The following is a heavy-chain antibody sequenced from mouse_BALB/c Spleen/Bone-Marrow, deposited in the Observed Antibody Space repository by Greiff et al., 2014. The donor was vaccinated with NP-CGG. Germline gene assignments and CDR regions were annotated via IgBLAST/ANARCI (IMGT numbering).Heavy chain of an antibody. V-gene: IGHV1-9*01. D-gene: IGHD4-1*01. CDR1: GYTFSSYW. J-gene: IGHJ4*01. CDR3: ASRVGRGYAMDY. CDR2: ILPGSGST. Sequence: VQLQQSGAELMKPGASVKISCKATGYTFSSYWVEWVKQRPGHGLEWIGEILPGSGSTNYNEKFKGKATFTADTSSNTAYMQLSSLTSKDSAAYYCASRVGRGYAMDYRGQGTSVTVSS.